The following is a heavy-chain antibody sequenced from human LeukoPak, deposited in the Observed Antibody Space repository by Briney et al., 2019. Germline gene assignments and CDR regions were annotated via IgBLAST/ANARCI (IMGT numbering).Heavy chain of an antibody. CDR1: GGSISSYY. CDR2: IYYSGST. D-gene: IGHD5-24*01. V-gene: IGHV4-59*01. CDR3: ARAINGYNRFLDAFDI. Sequence: TSETLSLTCTVSGGSISSYYWSWIRQPPGKGLEWIGYIYYSGSTNYNPSLKSRVTISVDTSKNQFSLKLSSVTAADTAVYYCARAINGYNRFLDAFDIWGQGTMVTVSS. J-gene: IGHJ3*02.